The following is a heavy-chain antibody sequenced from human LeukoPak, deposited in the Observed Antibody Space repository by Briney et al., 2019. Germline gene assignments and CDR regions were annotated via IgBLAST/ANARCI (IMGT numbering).Heavy chain of an antibody. CDR3: VGYVVRIWGLDY. J-gene: IGHJ4*02. Sequence: SETLSLTCAVSGGLISSSGYYWAWIRQPPGKRLEWMASISYSGTTYYYPSLTTRVTISADTSKNQFSLNLKSVTAADTAVYYCVGYVVRIWGLDYWGQGILVTVSS. CDR2: ISYSGTT. V-gene: IGHV4-39*01. D-gene: IGHD7-27*01. CDR1: GGLISSSGYY.